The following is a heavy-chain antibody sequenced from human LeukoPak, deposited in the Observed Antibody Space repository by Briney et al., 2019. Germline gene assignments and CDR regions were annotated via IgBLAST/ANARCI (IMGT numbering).Heavy chain of an antibody. V-gene: IGHV3-21*01. CDR1: GFTFSSYS. CDR3: ARDLEAFDY. CDR2: ISSSSSYI. J-gene: IGHJ4*02. Sequence: GGSLRLSCAASGFTFSSYSMKWVRQAPGQGLEWVSSISSSSSYIYYADSVKGRFTISRDNAKNSLYLQMNSLRAEDTAVYYCARDLEAFDYWGQGTLVTVSS.